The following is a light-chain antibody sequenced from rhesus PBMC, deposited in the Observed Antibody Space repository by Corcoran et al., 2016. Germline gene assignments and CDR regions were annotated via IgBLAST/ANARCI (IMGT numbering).Light chain of an antibody. CDR3: QQYSNWPFT. CDR1: QSMSDN. CDR2: GSL. Sequence: EIVLTQSPVTLSLSPGERATLSCRASQSMSDNLAWYQQKPNQAPRVLIVGSLRRVTGIPDRFSGSGSGTDFTLPISSLEPEDFAIYYCQQYSNWPFTFGPGTKLDVK. V-gene: IGKV3-42*03. J-gene: IGKJ3*01.